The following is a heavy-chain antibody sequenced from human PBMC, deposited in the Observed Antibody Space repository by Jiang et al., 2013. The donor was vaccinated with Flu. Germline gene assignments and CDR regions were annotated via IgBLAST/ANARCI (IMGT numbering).Heavy chain of an antibody. J-gene: IGHJ6*02. V-gene: IGHV7-4-1*02. CDR1: GYTFTSYA. CDR3: ARDVRIRIAVAGTLVYYGMDV. CDR2: INTNTGNP. Sequence: VQSGSELEKPGASVTVSCKASGYTFTSYAMNWVRQAPGQGLEWMGWINTNTGNPTFAQGFTGRFVFSLDTSVNTAYLQISSLKAEDTAVYYCARDVRIRIAVAGTLVYYGMDVWGQGTAVTVSS. D-gene: IGHD6-19*01.